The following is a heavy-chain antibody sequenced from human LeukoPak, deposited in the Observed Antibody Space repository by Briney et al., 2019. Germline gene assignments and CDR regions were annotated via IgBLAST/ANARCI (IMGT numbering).Heavy chain of an antibody. J-gene: IGHJ5*02. CDR1: GGSISNGDHY. CDR3: ATGRYDFWSGYYMYNWFDP. V-gene: IGHV4-34*01. D-gene: IGHD3-3*01. Sequence: SSETLSLTCTVSGGSISNGDHYWSWIRQPPGKGLEWIGEINHSGSTNYNPSLKSRVTISVDTSKNQFSLKLSSVTAADTAVYYCATGRYDFWSGYYMYNWFDPWGQGTLVTVSS. CDR2: INHSGST.